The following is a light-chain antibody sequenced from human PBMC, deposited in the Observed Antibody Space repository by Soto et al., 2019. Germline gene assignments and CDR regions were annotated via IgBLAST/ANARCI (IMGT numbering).Light chain of an antibody. CDR1: QSVSNSY. CDR3: QQYGSSSLT. Sequence: EVVLTQSPGTLSLSPGEGATLSCRASQSVSNSYLAWYQQRPGQAPRLLIYGASTRATGIPDRFSGSGSGTDFTLTIRRLEPEDFSVYYCQQYGSSSLTFGGGTKVEIK. V-gene: IGKV3-20*01. J-gene: IGKJ4*01. CDR2: GAS.